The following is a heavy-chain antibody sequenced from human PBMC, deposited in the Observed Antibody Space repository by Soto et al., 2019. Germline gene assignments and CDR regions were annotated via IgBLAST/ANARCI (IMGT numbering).Heavy chain of an antibody. CDR1: GFSLSTSGVG. V-gene: IGHV2-5*02. CDR3: AHSYPGIAVAGTDYFDY. J-gene: IGHJ4*02. Sequence: QITLKESGPTLVKPTQTLTLTCTFSGFSLSTSGVGVGWIRQPPGKALEWLALIYWDDDKRYSPSLKSRLTITKDTSKNQVVLTMTNMDPVDTATYYCAHSYPGIAVAGTDYFDYWGQGTLVTVSS. D-gene: IGHD6-13*01. CDR2: IYWDDDK.